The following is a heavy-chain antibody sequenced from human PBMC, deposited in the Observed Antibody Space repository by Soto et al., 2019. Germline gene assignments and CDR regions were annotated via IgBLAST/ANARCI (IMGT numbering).Heavy chain of an antibody. CDR2: ISSSSSTI. D-gene: IGHD1-26*01. J-gene: IGHJ4*02. Sequence: VGSLRLSCSACGLSFSSYTMNWVRQAPGKGLEWVSYISSSSSTIYYADSVKGRFTISRDNAKNSLYLQMNSLRVEDTAVYYCAKVYSGSFLEWGQGA. CDR1: GLSFSSYT. CDR3: AKVYSGSFLE. V-gene: IGHV3-48*04.